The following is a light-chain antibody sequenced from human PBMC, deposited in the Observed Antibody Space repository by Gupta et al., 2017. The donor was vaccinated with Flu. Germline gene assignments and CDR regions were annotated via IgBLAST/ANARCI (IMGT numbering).Light chain of an antibody. Sequence: PSSLSASVGDRVTITCRASQSISSYLNWYQQKPGKAPKLLIYAASSLQSGVPSRFSGSGSGTDFTLTISRLQPEDFATYYCQQSYSTPGTFGQGTKVEIK. V-gene: IGKV1-39*01. CDR3: QQSYSTPGT. J-gene: IGKJ1*01. CDR1: QSISSY. CDR2: AAS.